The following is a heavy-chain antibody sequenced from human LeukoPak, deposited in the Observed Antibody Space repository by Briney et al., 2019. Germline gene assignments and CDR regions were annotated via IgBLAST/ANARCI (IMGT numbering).Heavy chain of an antibody. CDR2: ISAYNGNT. CDR3: ARSDIVVVPAAADAFDI. Sequence: ASVKVSFKASGGTFSSYAVSWVRQAPGQGLEWMGWISAYNGNTNYAQKLQGRVTMTTDTSTSTAYMELRSLRSDDTAVYYCARSDIVVVPAAADAFDIWGQGTMVTVSS. CDR1: GGTFSSYA. J-gene: IGHJ3*02. D-gene: IGHD2-2*01. V-gene: IGHV1-18*01.